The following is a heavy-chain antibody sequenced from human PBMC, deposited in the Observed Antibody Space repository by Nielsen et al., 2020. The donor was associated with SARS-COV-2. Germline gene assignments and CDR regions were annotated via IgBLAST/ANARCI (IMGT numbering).Heavy chain of an antibody. D-gene: IGHD6-6*01. CDR2: MNSNSGYA. CDR3: ARVWPGIPSRFDY. V-gene: IGHV1-8*02. CDR1: GYSFRNFD. Sequence: ASVKVSCKASGYSFRNFDINWVRQAAGQGLEWMGWMNSNSGYAGSAQKFQGRVTMTRNTSINTAYMELNSLRSEDTGVYYCARVWPGIPSRFDYWGRGTLVTVSS. J-gene: IGHJ4*02.